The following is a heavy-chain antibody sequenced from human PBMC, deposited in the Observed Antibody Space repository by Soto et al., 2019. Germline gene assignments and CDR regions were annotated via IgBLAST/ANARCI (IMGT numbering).Heavy chain of an antibody. CDR2: IIPIFGTA. V-gene: IGHV1-69*13. D-gene: IGHD2-21*01. CDR3: ARDFRVGPKVVFGYYYGMDV. J-gene: IGHJ6*02. CDR1: GGTFSSYA. Sequence: GASVKVSCKASGGTFSSYAISWVRQAPGQGLEWMGGIIPIFGTANYAQKFQGRVTITADESTSTAYMELSSLRSEDTAVYYCARDFRVGPKVVFGYYYGMDVWGQGTTVTVSS.